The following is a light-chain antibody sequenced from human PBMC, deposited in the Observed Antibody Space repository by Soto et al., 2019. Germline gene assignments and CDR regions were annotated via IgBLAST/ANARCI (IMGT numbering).Light chain of an antibody. CDR3: QQRSNWPQIT. Sequence: EIVLTQSPVTLSLSPGERATLSCRASQSVSNYLAWYQQKPGQAPRLLIYGASNRATGIPARFSGSGSGTDFTLTISRLEPEDFAVYYCQQRSNWPQITFGGGTKVEIK. V-gene: IGKV3-11*01. CDR1: QSVSNY. CDR2: GAS. J-gene: IGKJ4*01.